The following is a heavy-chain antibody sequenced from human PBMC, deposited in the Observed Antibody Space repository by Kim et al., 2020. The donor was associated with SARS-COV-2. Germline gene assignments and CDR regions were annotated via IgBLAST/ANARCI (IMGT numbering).Heavy chain of an antibody. CDR1: GGSISSYY. Sequence: SETLSLTCTVSGGSISSYYWSWIRQPAGKGLEWIGRIYTSGSTNYNPSLKSRVTMSVDTSKNQFSLKLSSVTAADTAVYYCARVRYPAYSRGWYVDVGYYYYGMDVWGRGTTVTVSS. D-gene: IGHD6-19*01. J-gene: IGHJ6*02. CDR2: IYTSGST. V-gene: IGHV4-4*07. CDR3: ARVRYPAYSRGWYVDVGYYYYGMDV.